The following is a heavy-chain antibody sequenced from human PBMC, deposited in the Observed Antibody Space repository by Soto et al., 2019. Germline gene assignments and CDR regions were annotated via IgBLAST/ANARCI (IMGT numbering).Heavy chain of an antibody. CDR3: ARDLSPYYDFWSGYYGMDV. CDR2: IWYDGSNK. CDR1: GFTFSSYG. Sequence: SRRLSCAASGFTFSSYGMHWVRQAPGKGLEWVAVIWYDGSNKYYADSVKGRFTISRDNSKNTLYLQMNSLRAEDTAVYYCARDLSPYYDFWSGYYGMDVWGQGT. D-gene: IGHD3-3*01. J-gene: IGHJ6*02. V-gene: IGHV3-33*01.